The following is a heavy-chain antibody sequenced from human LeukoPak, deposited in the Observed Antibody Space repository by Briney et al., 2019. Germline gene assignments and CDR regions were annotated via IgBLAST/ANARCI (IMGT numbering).Heavy chain of an antibody. D-gene: IGHD6-19*01. Sequence: SETLSLTCTVSGGSISSGGYYWSWIRQPPGKGLEWIGYIYHSGSTYYNPSLKSRVTISVDRSKNQFSLKLSSVTAADTAVYYCARDRGSGWYRADAFDIWGQGTMVTVSS. J-gene: IGHJ3*02. V-gene: IGHV4-30-2*01. CDR1: GGSISSGGYY. CDR3: ARDRGSGWYRADAFDI. CDR2: IYHSGST.